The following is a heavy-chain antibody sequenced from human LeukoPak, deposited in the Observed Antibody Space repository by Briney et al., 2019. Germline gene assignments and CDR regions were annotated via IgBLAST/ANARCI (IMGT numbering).Heavy chain of an antibody. D-gene: IGHD2-15*01. J-gene: IGHJ4*02. CDR1: GGSISSSSYY. V-gene: IGHV4-39*01. CDR2: IYYSGST. Sequence: SETLSLTCTVSGGSISSSSYYWGWIRQPPGKGLEWIGSIYYSGSTYYNPSLKSRVTISVDTSKNQFSLELNSVTAADTAVYYCARGRFELPFWGQGTLVTVSS. CDR3: ARGRFELPF.